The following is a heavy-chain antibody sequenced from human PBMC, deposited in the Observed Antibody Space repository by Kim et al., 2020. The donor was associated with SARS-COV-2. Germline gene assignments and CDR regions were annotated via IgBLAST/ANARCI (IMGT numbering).Heavy chain of an antibody. CDR1: GFTFDDYA. D-gene: IGHD3-22*01. Sequence: GGSLRLSCAASGFTFDDYAMHWVRQAPGKGLEWVSLISGDGGSTYYADSVKGRFTISRDNSKNSLYLQMNSLRTEDTALYYCAKDTRDYYDSSRHDFGWFDPWGQGTLVTVSS. CDR2: ISGDGGST. J-gene: IGHJ5*02. CDR3: AKDTRDYYDSSRHDFGWFDP. V-gene: IGHV3-43*02.